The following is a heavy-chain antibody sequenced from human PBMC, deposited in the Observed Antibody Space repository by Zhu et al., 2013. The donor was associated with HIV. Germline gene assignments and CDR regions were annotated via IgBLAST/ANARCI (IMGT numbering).Heavy chain of an antibody. V-gene: IGHV4-38-2*02. CDR3: ARDGSRVGATSQAVFDF. CDR2: IYHSGDT. D-gene: IGHD1-26*01. J-gene: IGHJ4*02. Sequence: QVQLQESGPGLVKPSETLSLTCTVSGYSISSGYYWGWIRQHPGRGLEWLGYIYHSGDTYYNPSLEGRLSISVDTSRNQFSLKLNSVTAADTAVYYCARDGSRVGATSQAVFDFWGQGILVTVSS. CDR1: GYSISSGYY.